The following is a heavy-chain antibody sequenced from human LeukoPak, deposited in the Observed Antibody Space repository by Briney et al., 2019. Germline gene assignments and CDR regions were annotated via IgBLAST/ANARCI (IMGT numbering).Heavy chain of an antibody. CDR3: AIFHGIVGATRDY. CDR2: ISYDGSNK. Sequence: GGSLRLSCAASGFTFSSYGMHWVRQAPGKGLEWVAVISYDGSNKYYADSVKGRFTISRDNSKNTLYLQMNSLRAEDTAVYYCAIFHGIVGATRDYWGQGTLVTVSS. J-gene: IGHJ4*02. V-gene: IGHV3-30*03. CDR1: GFTFSSYG. D-gene: IGHD1-26*01.